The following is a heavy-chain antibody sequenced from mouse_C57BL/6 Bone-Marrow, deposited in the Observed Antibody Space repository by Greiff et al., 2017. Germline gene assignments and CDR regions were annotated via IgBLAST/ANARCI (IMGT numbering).Heavy chain of an antibody. CDR3: ARSRRWYIDV. V-gene: IGHV1-64*01. J-gene: IGHJ1*03. Sequence: QVQLKQPGAELVKPGASVKLSCKASGYTFTSYWMHWVKQRPGQGLEWIGMIHPNSGSTNYNEKFKSKATLTVDKSSSTAYMQLSSLTSEDSSVYYCARSRRWYIDVWGTGTTVTVSS. CDR2: IHPNSGST. CDR1: GYTFTSYW.